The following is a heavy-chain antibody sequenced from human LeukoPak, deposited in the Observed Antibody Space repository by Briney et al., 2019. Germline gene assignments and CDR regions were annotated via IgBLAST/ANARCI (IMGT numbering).Heavy chain of an antibody. D-gene: IGHD2-21*02. Sequence: GGSLRLSCAASGFTFSSYAMSWVRQAPGKGLEWVSAISGSGGSTYYADSVKGRFTISRDNSKNTLYLQMNSLRAEDTAVYYCARATGVVTTLGFDYWGQGTLVTVSS. J-gene: IGHJ4*02. CDR2: ISGSGGST. V-gene: IGHV3-23*01. CDR1: GFTFSSYA. CDR3: ARATGVVTTLGFDY.